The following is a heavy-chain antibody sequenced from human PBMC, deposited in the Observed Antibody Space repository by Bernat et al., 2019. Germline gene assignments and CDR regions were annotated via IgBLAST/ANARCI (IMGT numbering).Heavy chain of an antibody. CDR2: IRYDGSNT. D-gene: IGHD2-15*01. J-gene: IGHJ3*02. CDR1: GFTFSSHG. V-gene: IGHV3-30*02. CDR3: ANGGYCNGGSCYFSAFDI. Sequence: QVQLVVSGGGVGQPGESLRLSCAASGFTFSSHGMHWVRQAPGKGLEWVAFIRYDGSNTYYADFVKGRFTIYRDNSKNTLYLQMNSLRAEDTALYYYANGGYCNGGSCYFSAFDIWGQGTMVTVSS.